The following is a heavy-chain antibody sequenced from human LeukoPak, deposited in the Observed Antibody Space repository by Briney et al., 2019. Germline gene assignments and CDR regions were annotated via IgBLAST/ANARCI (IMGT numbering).Heavy chain of an antibody. CDR3: ARNQLSGWFDP. CDR1: GYSISSGYY. J-gene: IGHJ5*02. Sequence: SETLSLTCTVSGYSISSGYYWGWIRQPPGKGLEWIGSIYHSGSTYYNPSLKSRVTISVDTSKNQFSLKLSSVTAADTAVYYCARNQLSGWFDPWGQGTLVTVSS. CDR2: IYHSGST. V-gene: IGHV4-38-2*02. D-gene: IGHD3-10*01.